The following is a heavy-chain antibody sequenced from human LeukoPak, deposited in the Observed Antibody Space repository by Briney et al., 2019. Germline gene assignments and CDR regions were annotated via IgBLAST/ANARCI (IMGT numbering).Heavy chain of an antibody. Sequence: PGRSLRLSCAASGFTFSSYAMHWVRQAPGKGLEWVAVISFDGSNKYYADSVKGRFTISRDNSKNTLYLQMNSLRAEDTAVYYCARDGGSYYEDYFDYWGQGTLVTVSS. D-gene: IGHD1-26*01. CDR3: ARDGGSYYEDYFDY. CDR1: GFTFSSYA. V-gene: IGHV3-30*04. J-gene: IGHJ4*02. CDR2: ISFDGSNK.